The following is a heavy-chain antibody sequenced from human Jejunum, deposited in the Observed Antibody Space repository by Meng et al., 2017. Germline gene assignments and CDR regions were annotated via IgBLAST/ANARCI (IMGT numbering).Heavy chain of an antibody. CDR3: ARDQGSYGNFQH. CDR2: MSSSGDKI. CDR1: GFRFGDYY. J-gene: IGHJ1*01. D-gene: IGHD3-16*01. Sequence: QVQVVESGGGWVKPGGALRLSCAASGFRFGDYYMSWIRQAPGKGPEWVAYMSSSGDKIDYADSTKGRFSISRDNAKNSLYLQMNSLRDEDTAVYYCARDQGSYGNFQHWGQGTLVTVSS. V-gene: IGHV3-11*04.